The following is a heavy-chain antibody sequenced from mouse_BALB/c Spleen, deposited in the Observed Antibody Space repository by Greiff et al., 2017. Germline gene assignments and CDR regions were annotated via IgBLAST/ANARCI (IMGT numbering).Heavy chain of an antibody. CDR1: GFTFSSFG. D-gene: IGHD1-1*01. Sequence: EVKLVESGGGLVQPGGSRKLSCAASGFTFSSFGMHWVRQAPEKGLEWVAYISSGSSTIYYADTVKGRFTISIDNPKNTLFLQMTSLRSEDTAMYYCARSLTPVVAPYFDYWGQGTTLTVSS. J-gene: IGHJ2*01. CDR3: ARSLTPVVAPYFDY. CDR2: ISSGSSTI. V-gene: IGHV5-17*02.